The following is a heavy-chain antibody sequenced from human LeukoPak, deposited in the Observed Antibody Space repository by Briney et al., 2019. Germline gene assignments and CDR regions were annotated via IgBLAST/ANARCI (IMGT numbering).Heavy chain of an antibody. CDR3: ATVGATTVGGSDF. Sequence: ASVKVSCKASGYTFTDYNMHWVRQAPGQGLEWMGWISPYSGDTNYAQTFQGRITLTRDTSITTAYMEVYSLRSDDTAIYYCATVGATTVGGSDFWGQGTLVTVSS. D-gene: IGHD1-26*01. CDR1: GYTFTDYN. J-gene: IGHJ4*02. V-gene: IGHV1-2*02. CDR2: ISPYSGDT.